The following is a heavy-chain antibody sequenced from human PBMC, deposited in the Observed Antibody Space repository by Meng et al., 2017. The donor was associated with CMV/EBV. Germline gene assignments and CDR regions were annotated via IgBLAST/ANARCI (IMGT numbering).Heavy chain of an antibody. CDR1: GFTFSSYS. J-gene: IGHJ6*02. D-gene: IGHD1-26*01. CDR2: ISSSSSYI. Sequence: GESLKISCAASGFTFSSYSMNWVRQAPGKGLEWVSSISSSSSYIHYADSVKGRFTISRDNAKNSLYLQMNSLRAEDTAVYYCARGAFIVGATRYYGMDVWGQGTTVTVSS. CDR3: ARGAFIVGATRYYGMDV. V-gene: IGHV3-21*01.